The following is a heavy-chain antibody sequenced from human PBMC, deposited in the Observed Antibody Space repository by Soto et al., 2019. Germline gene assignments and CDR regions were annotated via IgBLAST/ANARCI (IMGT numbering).Heavy chain of an antibody. CDR1: GFTFSSYA. Sequence: PGGSLRLSCAASGFTFSSYAMHWVRQAPGKGLEWMAVIWYDGSNKYYADSVKGRFTISRDNSKNTLYLQMNSLRAEDTAVYYCERQGLVHAFDIWGQGTMVTVSS. CDR3: ERQGLVHAFDI. D-gene: IGHD2-21*01. J-gene: IGHJ3*02. V-gene: IGHV3-33*01. CDR2: IWYDGSNK.